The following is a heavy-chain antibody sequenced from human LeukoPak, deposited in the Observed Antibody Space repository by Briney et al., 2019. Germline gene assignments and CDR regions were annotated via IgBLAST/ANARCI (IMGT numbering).Heavy chain of an antibody. CDR1: GFTFSNYG. CDR3: AKEEWFGELLTSDY. V-gene: IGHV3-23*01. CDR2: ISGSSNT. D-gene: IGHD3-10*01. Sequence: GGSLRLSCAASGFTFSNYGMSWVRQAPGKGLEWVSAISGSSNTYYADSVKGRFTISRDNSKNTLYLQINSLRAEDTAVYYCAKEEWFGELLTSDYWGQGTLVTVSS. J-gene: IGHJ4*02.